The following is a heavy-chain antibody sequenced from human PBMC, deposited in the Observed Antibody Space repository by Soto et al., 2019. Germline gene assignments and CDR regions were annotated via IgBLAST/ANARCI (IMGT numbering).Heavy chain of an antibody. J-gene: IGHJ4*02. Sequence: EVQLVESGGGLVQPGGSLRLSCAASGFTFSDHYIDWVRQAPGKGLEWVARIRNKANSYTTEYAASVKGRFTISRDDSKNSVYLQMNSLKTEDTAVYYCARSSGGNHLFDYWGQGTMVTVSS. D-gene: IGHD1-26*01. CDR1: GFTFSDHY. CDR2: IRNKANSYTT. CDR3: ARSSGGNHLFDY. V-gene: IGHV3-72*01.